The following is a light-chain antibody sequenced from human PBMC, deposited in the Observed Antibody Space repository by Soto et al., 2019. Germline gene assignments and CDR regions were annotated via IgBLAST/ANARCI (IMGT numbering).Light chain of an antibody. CDR2: KAS. CDR3: QQHNTYST. V-gene: IGKV1-5*03. CDR1: QTIFSW. J-gene: IGKJ5*01. Sequence: DIQMTKYPSTLSAAVSDRVTITCRASQTIFSWLAWYQQKPGTPPKLLIYKASTLQSGVPSRFSGSGSGTEFTLTIISLQTDDFATYYCQQHNTYSTFGQGTRLEIK.